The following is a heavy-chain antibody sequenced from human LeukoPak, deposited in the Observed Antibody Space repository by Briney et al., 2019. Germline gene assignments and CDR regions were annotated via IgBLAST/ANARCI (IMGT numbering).Heavy chain of an antibody. V-gene: IGHV1-18*01. CDR3: ARELNYYDSSGYYVYFDY. Sequence: ASVKVSCKASGYTFTSYGISWVRQAPGQGLEWMGWISAYNGNTNYAQKLQGRVTMTTDTSTSTAYMELRSLRSDDTAVYYRARELNYYDSSGYYVYFDYWGQGTLVTVSS. D-gene: IGHD3-22*01. J-gene: IGHJ4*02. CDR1: GYTFTSYG. CDR2: ISAYNGNT.